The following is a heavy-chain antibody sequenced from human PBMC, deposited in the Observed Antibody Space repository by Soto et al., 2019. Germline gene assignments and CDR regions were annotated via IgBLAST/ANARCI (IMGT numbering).Heavy chain of an antibody. CDR3: FWSGLRNWFDP. J-gene: IGHJ5*02. Sequence: GGSLRLSCAASGFTFSSYWMHWVRQAPGKGLVWVSRINSDGSSTSYADSVKGRFTISRDNAKNTLYLQMNSLRAEDTAVYYRFWSGLRNWFDPWGQGTLVTVSS. V-gene: IGHV3-74*01. CDR1: GFTFSSYW. D-gene: IGHD3-3*01. CDR2: INSDGSST.